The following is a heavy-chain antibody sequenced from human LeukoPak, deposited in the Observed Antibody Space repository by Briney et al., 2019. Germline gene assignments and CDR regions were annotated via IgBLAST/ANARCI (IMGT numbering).Heavy chain of an antibody. CDR3: ARVDLADYYGSGSPNDY. D-gene: IGHD3-10*01. CDR2: INHSGST. V-gene: IGHV4-34*01. J-gene: IGHJ4*02. CDR1: GGSFSGYY. Sequence: PSETLSLTCAVYGGSFSGYYWSWIRQPPGKGLEWIGEINHSGSTNYNPSLKSRVTISVDTSKNQFSLKLSSVTAADTAVYYCARVDLADYYGSGSPNDYWGQGTLVTVSS.